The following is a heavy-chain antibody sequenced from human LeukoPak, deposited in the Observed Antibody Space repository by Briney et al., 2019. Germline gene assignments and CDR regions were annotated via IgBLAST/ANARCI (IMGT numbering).Heavy chain of an antibody. D-gene: IGHD1-26*01. J-gene: IGHJ3*01. Sequence: SETLRLTCAVSGVSFSYYDWSWIRQPAGKGLEWIGRIYISGSTNYNPSPKSRVTMSIDTSKNQFSLKLTSVTAADTAVYYCARKGGIDAFDFWGEGEMVTVSS. CDR2: IYISGST. V-gene: IGHV4-4*07. CDR3: ARKGGIDAFDF. CDR1: GVSFSYYD.